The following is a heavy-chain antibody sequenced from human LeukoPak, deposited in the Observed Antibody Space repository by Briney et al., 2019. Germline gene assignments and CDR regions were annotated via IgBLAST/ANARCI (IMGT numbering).Heavy chain of an antibody. Sequence: PGGSLRLSCAASGFTFSSYAMSWVRQAPGKGLEWVSSISGSGTNTDYADSVKGRFTISRDNSKNTVNVQMNSLRAEDTAVYYCAKVDSGIVATGSPYFDYWGQGTLVTVSS. CDR1: GFTFSSYA. J-gene: IGHJ4*02. V-gene: IGHV3-23*01. CDR3: AKVDSGIVATGSPYFDY. CDR2: ISGSGTNT. D-gene: IGHD6-13*01.